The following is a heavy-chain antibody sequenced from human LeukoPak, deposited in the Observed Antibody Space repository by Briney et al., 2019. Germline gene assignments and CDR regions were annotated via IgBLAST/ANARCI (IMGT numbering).Heavy chain of an antibody. D-gene: IGHD2-15*01. V-gene: IGHV1-46*01. CDR2: INPSGGST. Sequence: GASVKVSCKASGYTFTSYYMHWVRQAPGQGLEWMGIINPSGGSTSYAQKFQGRVTMTRDMSTSTVYMELSSLRSEDTAVYYCAREFSGYCSGGSCSYFDYWGQGTLVTVSS. J-gene: IGHJ4*02. CDR3: AREFSGYCSGGSCSYFDY. CDR1: GYTFTSYY.